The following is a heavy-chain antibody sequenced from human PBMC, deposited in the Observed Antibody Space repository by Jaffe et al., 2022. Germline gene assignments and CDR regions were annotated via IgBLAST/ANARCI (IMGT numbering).Heavy chain of an antibody. J-gene: IGHJ4*02. V-gene: IGHV3-30*18. D-gene: IGHD3-3*01. CDR1: GFTFSSYG. CDR3: AKESRIFGVAIGGPLYYFDY. Sequence: QVQLVESGGGVVQPGRSLRLSCAASGFTFSSYGMHWVRQAPGKGLEWVAVISYDGSNKYYADSVKGRFTISRDNSKNTLYLQMNSLRAEDTAVYYCAKESRIFGVAIGGPLYYFDYWGQGTLVTVSS. CDR2: ISYDGSNK.